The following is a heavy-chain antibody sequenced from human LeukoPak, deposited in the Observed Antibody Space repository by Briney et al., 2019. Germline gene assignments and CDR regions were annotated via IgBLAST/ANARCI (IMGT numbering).Heavy chain of an antibody. J-gene: IGHJ5*02. V-gene: IGHV1-2*02. CDR2: TNPNSGGT. D-gene: IGHD6-19*01. CDR3: ARVGGIAVAGTLDP. Sequence: GASVKVSCKASGYTFTGYYMHWVRQAPGQGLEWMGWTNPNSGGTNYAQRFQGRVTMTRDTSISTAYMELSRLRSDDTAVYYCARVGGIAVAGTLDPWGQGTLATVSS. CDR1: GYTFTGYY.